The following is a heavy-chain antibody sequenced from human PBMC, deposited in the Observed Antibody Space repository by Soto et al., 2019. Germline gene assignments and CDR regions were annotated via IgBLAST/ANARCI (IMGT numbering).Heavy chain of an antibody. CDR2: IKQDGSEK. CDR1: GFTFSSYW. J-gene: IGHJ4*02. CDR3: ARARASGWYGDFDY. Sequence: PVGSLRLSCAASGFTFSSYWMSWVRQAPGKGLEWVANIKQDGSEKYYVDSVKGRFTISRDNAKNSLYLQMNSLRAEDTAVYYCARARASGWYGDFDYWGQGTLVTVSS. D-gene: IGHD6-19*01. V-gene: IGHV3-7*03.